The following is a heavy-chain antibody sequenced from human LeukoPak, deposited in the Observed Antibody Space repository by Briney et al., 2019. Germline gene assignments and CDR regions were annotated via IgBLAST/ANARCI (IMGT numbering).Heavy chain of an antibody. Sequence: GGSLRLSCVASGFTFSNYDMHWVRQGTGKGLEWVSGIGTGGDTHYPDSVRGRFTISRENAKNSLYLQMNSLRVGDTAMYYCARAARFYGSSGAHAFDIWGQGTMVTVS. J-gene: IGHJ3*02. V-gene: IGHV3-13*01. D-gene: IGHD3-22*01. CDR3: ARAARFYGSSGAHAFDI. CDR1: GFTFSNYD. CDR2: IGTGGDT.